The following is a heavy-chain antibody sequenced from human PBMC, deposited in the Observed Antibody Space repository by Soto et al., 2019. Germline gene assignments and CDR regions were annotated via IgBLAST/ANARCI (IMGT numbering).Heavy chain of an antibody. CDR3: ARQIEDTFFGVVIKLNWFDP. V-gene: IGHV4-39*01. CDR2: IYYSGST. J-gene: IGHJ5*02. CDR1: GGSISSSSYY. Sequence: SETLSLTCTVSGGSISSSSYYWGWIRQPPGKGLEWIGSIYYSGSTYYNPSLKSRVTISVDTSKNQFSLKLSSVTAADTAVYYCARQIEDTFFGVVIKLNWFDPCGQGSLVTVSA. D-gene: IGHD3-3*01.